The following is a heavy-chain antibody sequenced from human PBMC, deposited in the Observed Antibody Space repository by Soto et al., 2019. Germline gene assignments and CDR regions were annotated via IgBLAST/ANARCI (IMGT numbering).Heavy chain of an antibody. CDR2: IIPIFGTA. J-gene: IGHJ3*02. D-gene: IGHD3-22*01. Sequence: SVKVSCKASGGTFSSYAISWVRQAPGQGLEWMGGIIPIFGTANYAQKFQGRVTITADESTSTAYMELSSLRSEDTAVYYCATGPPPIVAPDSNAFDISGQGTTVTVSS. V-gene: IGHV1-69*13. CDR3: ATGPPPIVAPDSNAFDI. CDR1: GGTFSSYA.